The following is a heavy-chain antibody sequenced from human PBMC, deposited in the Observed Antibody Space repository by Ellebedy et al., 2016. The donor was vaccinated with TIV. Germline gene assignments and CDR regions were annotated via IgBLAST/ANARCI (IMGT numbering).Heavy chain of an antibody. J-gene: IGHJ4*02. CDR3: VRDWGAYDFDH. Sequence: PGGSLRLSCAASGLSFSTSTMHWVRQAPGKGLEWVSLISASSSHTFYAESLKGRFTVSRDNSKSSLYLQMNSLRVEETAIYYCVRDWGAYDFDHWGQGTLVTVSS. CDR2: ISASSSHT. D-gene: IGHD5-12*01. V-gene: IGHV3-21*06. CDR1: GLSFSTST.